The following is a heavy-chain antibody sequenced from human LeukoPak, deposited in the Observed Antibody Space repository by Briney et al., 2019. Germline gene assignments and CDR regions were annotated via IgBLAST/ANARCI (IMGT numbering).Heavy chain of an antibody. J-gene: IGHJ4*02. Sequence: GGSLRLSCAASRFTFSNYAMSWVRQAPGKGLEWVSAITGNGDYTDYADSVKGRFTISRDSSKNTAYLQMNSLRSEDTAVYYCAKRSGINYGFFDSWGQGTLVTVSS. D-gene: IGHD1-26*01. CDR2: ITGNGDYT. V-gene: IGHV3-23*01. CDR1: RFTFSNYA. CDR3: AKRSGINYGFFDS.